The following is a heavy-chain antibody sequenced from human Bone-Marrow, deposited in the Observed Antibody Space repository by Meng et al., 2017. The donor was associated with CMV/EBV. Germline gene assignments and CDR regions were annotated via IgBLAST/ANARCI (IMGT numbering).Heavy chain of an antibody. V-gene: IGHV3-23*01. CDR2: ISGSGGST. CDR3: VRPAGGWFDFDY. CDR1: GFTFSSYA. J-gene: IGHJ4*02. Sequence: GESLKISCAASGFTFSSYAMSWVRQAPGKGLEWVSAISGSGGSTYYADSVKGRFTISRDNSKNTLYLQMNSLRVEDTAVYYCVRPAGGWFDFDYWGQGTLVTVSS. D-gene: IGHD6-19*01.